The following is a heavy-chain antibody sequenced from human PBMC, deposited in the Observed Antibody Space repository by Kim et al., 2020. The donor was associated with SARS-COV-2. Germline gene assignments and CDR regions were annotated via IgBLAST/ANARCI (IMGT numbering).Heavy chain of an antibody. J-gene: IGHJ4*02. CDR1: GFTFSSYA. CDR3: AKDPRGRLGIAVAGTPEVDY. D-gene: IGHD6-19*01. Sequence: GGSLRLSCAASGFTFSSYAMSWVRQAPGKGLEWVSAISGSGGSTYYADSVKGRFTISRDNSKNTLYLQMNSLRAEDTAVYYCAKDPRGRLGIAVAGTPEVDYWGQGTLVTVSS. CDR2: ISGSGGST. V-gene: IGHV3-23*01.